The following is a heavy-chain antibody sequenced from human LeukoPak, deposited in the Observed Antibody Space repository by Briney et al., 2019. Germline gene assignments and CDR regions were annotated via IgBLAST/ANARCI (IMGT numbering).Heavy chain of an antibody. CDR2: TNSDGSST. Sequence: GGSLRLSCAASGFTFDNYWMHWVRQAPGKGLVWVSRTNSDGSSTSYADSVKGRFTISRANAKNTLYLQMNSLRAEDTAVYYCARDHSSWAYYYFDYWGQGTLVTVSS. V-gene: IGHV3-74*01. CDR3: ARDHSSWAYYYFDY. CDR1: GFTFDNYW. D-gene: IGHD6-13*01. J-gene: IGHJ4*02.